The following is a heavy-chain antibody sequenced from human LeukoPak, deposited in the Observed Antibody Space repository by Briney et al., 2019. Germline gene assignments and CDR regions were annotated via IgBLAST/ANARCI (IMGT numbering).Heavy chain of an antibody. V-gene: IGHV3-15*01. D-gene: IGHD5-12*01. J-gene: IGHJ4*02. CDR1: GFTFSKAW. CDR3: TTPKYSGYDFYF. CDR2: IKSKTDGGTT. Sequence: GGSLRLSCAASGFTFSKAWMSWARQAPGRGLEWVGRIKSKTDGGTTDYAAPVNGRFTISRDDSKNTLFLQMNSLKTEDTAVYYCTTPKYSGYDFYFWGQGTLVTVSS.